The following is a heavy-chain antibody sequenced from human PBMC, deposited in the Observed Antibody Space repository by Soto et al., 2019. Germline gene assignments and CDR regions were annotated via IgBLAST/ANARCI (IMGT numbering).Heavy chain of an antibody. D-gene: IGHD3-10*01. Sequence: SVNVSCKSSGGTFSSCSISWGRQAPGQGLECMGWIIPIFGTANYAQKFQGRVTITADESTSTAYMELSSLRSEDTAVYYCARDRFTMVRGVIITGDAFDIWGQGTMVTVSS. CDR1: GGTFSSCS. J-gene: IGHJ3*02. V-gene: IGHV1-69*13. CDR3: ARDRFTMVRGVIITGDAFDI. CDR2: IIPIFGTA.